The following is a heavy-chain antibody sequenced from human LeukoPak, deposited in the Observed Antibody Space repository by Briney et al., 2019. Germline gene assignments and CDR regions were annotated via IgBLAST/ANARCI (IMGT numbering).Heavy chain of an antibody. V-gene: IGHV4-34*01. D-gene: IGHD3-16*01. CDR2: INHSGST. CDR3: ARRGSTVALVY. Sequence: SETLSLTCTVSDDSISDYYRGWIRQPPGKGLEWIGEINHSGSTNYNPSLKSRVTISVDTSKNQFSLKLSSVTAADTAVYYCARRGSTVALVYWGQGTLVTVSS. CDR1: DDSISDYY. J-gene: IGHJ4*02.